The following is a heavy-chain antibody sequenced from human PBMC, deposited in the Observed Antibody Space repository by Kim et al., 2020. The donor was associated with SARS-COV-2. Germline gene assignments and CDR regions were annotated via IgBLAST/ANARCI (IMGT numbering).Heavy chain of an antibody. D-gene: IGHD5-12*01. Sequence: SVKVSCKASGGTFSSYAISWVRQAPRQGLECMGRIIPILGIANYAQKFQGRVTITADKSTSTAYMELSSLRSEDTAVYYCAVWRDGYNEPIDYWGQGTLVTVSS. J-gene: IGHJ4*02. CDR3: AVWRDGYNEPIDY. CDR2: IIPILGIA. V-gene: IGHV1-69*04. CDR1: GGTFSSYA.